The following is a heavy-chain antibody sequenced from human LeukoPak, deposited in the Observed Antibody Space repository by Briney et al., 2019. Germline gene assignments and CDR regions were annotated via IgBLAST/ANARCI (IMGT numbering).Heavy chain of an antibody. CDR1: GYTFTGYY. V-gene: IGHV1-2*06. CDR3: ARDNGDYWTSGDY. D-gene: IGHD4-17*01. Sequence: ASVKVSCKASGYTFTGYYMHWVRQAPGQGLEWMGRINPNSGGTNYAQKFQGRVTMTRDTSISTAYMELSRLRSDDTAVYYCARDNGDYWTSGDYWGQGTLVTVSS. CDR2: INPNSGGT. J-gene: IGHJ4*02.